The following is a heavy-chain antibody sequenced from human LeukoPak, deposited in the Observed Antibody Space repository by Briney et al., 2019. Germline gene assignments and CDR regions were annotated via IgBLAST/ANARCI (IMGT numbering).Heavy chain of an antibody. CDR3: ETTAEDGSGSYYPFDY. J-gene: IGHJ4*02. Sequence: PGGSLRLSCATSGFPFSDCYMSWIRQAPGKGLERVSYISTGGSTIYYADSVKGRFTISRDNAKNSLYLQMNSLRAEDTAVYYCETTAEDGSGSYYPFDYWGQGTLVTVSS. V-gene: IGHV3-11*01. CDR1: GFPFSDCY. CDR2: ISTGGSTI. D-gene: IGHD3-10*01.